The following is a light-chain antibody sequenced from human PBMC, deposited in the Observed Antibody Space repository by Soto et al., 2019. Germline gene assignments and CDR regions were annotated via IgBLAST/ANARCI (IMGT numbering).Light chain of an antibody. CDR3: QQLFMYPPT. J-gene: IGKJ3*01. CDR2: GAS. V-gene: IGKV3D-7*01. Sequence: EIVLTQSPGTLSLSPGERATLSCRASQSVSSSYLAWYQQKPGKAPKLLIYGASTLQGGVPSRFSGSGSGTDFTLTVSSLQPEDLATYYCQQLFMYPPTFGPGTKVDIK. CDR1: QSVSSSY.